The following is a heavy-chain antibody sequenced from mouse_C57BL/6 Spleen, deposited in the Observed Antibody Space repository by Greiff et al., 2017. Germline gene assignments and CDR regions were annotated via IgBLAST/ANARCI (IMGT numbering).Heavy chain of an antibody. CDR1: GYTFTSYW. Sequence: QVQLKQPGAELVKPGASVKMSCKASGYTFTSYWITWVKQRPGQGLEWIGDIYPGSGSTNYNEKFKSKATLTVDTSASTAYMQLSSLTSEDSAVYYCARKPAYDYRAMDYWGQGTSVTVSS. V-gene: IGHV1-55*01. CDR2: IYPGSGST. CDR3: ARKPAYDYRAMDY. D-gene: IGHD2-4*01. J-gene: IGHJ4*01.